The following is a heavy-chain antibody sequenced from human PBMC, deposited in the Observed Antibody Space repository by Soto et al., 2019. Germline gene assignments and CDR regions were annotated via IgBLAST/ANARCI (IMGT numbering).Heavy chain of an antibody. D-gene: IGHD3-10*01. CDR2: ISSDGRTI. J-gene: IGHJ6*02. V-gene: IGHV3-11*01. CDR1: GFTFSDYY. Sequence: QVQLVESGGGLVRPGGALRLSCDASGFTFSDYYMSWIRQAPGKGPEWLSYISSDGRTIHYADSVKGRFTISRDYTRDSMYLQMNSLRAEDTAVYYCARAANPYYYDSGTAIYGLDVWGQGTTVTVSS. CDR3: ARAANPYYYDSGTAIYGLDV.